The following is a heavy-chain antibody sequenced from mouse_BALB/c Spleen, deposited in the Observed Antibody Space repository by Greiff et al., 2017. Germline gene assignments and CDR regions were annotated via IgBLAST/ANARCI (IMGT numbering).Heavy chain of an antibody. Sequence: EVQLVESGPSLVKPSQTLSLTCSVTGDSITSGYWNWIRKFPGNKLEYMGYISYSGRTYYNPSLKSRISIIRDTSNNQYYLQLNSVTTEDKATYYGERPSTMFTTAWFAYRGQGTLGTVSA. CDR3: ERPSTMFTTAWFAY. CDR1: GDSITSGY. V-gene: IGHV3-8*02. CDR2: ISYSGRT. D-gene: IGHD2-2*01. J-gene: IGHJ3*01.